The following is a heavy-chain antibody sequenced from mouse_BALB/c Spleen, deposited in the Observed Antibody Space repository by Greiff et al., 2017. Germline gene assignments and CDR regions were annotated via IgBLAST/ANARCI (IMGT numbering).Heavy chain of an antibody. J-gene: IGHJ1*01. CDR3: ARDPARYFDV. Sequence: VHVKQSGAELVKPGASVKLSCTASGFNIKDTYMHWVKQRPEQGLEWIGRIDPANGNTKYDPKFQGKATITADTSSNTAYLQLSSLTSEDTAVYYCARDPARYFDVWGAGTTVTVSS. V-gene: IGHV14-3*02. CDR2: IDPANGNT. CDR1: GFNIKDTY.